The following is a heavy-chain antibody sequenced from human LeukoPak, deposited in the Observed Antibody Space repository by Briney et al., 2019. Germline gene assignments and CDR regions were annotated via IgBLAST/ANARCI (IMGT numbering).Heavy chain of an antibody. V-gene: IGHV4-30-4*01. CDR1: GGSISDGDYY. D-gene: IGHD7-27*01. CDR2: IYHSGST. J-gene: IGHJ4*02. CDR3: ARFSPRAMGNYLDF. Sequence: PSQTLSLTCTVSGGSISDGDYYWSWIRQPPGKGLEWIGYIYHSGSTYYNPSLKSRVTISVDTSKNQFSLELRSVTAADTAVYYCARFSPRAMGNYLDFWGQGTLVTVSS.